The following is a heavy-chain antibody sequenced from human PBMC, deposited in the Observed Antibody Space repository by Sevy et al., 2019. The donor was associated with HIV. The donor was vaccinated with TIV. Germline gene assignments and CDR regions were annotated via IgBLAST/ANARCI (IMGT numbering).Heavy chain of an antibody. CDR2: MFASGGT. J-gene: IGHJ6*02. D-gene: IGHD3-3*01. CDR1: GDSVSNYY. Sequence: SETLSLTCTISGDSVSNYYWSWIRQPAGKGLEWIGRMFASGGTDYNPSLKSRVTMSVTTSKNQFSLKLSSVTAADTAVYYCARDFQDLWSGYYKDYYYYGMDVWGQGTTVTVSS. V-gene: IGHV4-4*07. CDR3: ARDFQDLWSGYYKDYYYYGMDV.